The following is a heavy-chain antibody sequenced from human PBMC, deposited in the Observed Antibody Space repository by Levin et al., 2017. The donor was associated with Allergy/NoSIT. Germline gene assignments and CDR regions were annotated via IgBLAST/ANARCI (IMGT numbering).Heavy chain of an antibody. V-gene: IGHV3-48*01. CDR1: GFTFSSYS. Sequence: PGGSLRLSCAASGFTFSSYSMNWVRQAPGKGLEWVSYISSSSSTIYYADSVKGRFTISRDNAKNSLYLQMNSLRAEDTAVYYCARRDGSGSYDYWGQGTLVTVSS. CDR2: ISSSSSTI. D-gene: IGHD3-10*01. CDR3: ARRDGSGSYDY. J-gene: IGHJ4*02.